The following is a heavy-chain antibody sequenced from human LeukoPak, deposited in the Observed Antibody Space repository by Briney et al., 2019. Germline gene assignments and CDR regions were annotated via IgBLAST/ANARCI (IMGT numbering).Heavy chain of an antibody. Sequence: GESLTLSCAAFGFTFSTYEMNWVRQAPGKGLEWVSYISAGGTSMYYADSVKGRFTISRDNAKNSLYLQMNSLRAEDTTVYYCARGGNYGYLWNAFDIWGQGTMVTVSS. CDR1: GFTFSTYE. D-gene: IGHD5-18*01. J-gene: IGHJ3*02. CDR2: ISAGGTSM. V-gene: IGHV3-48*03. CDR3: ARGGNYGYLWNAFDI.